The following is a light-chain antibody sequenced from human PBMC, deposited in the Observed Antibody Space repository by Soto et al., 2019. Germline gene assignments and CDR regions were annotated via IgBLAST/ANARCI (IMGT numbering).Light chain of an antibody. J-gene: IGKJ5*01. CDR2: GAS. Sequence: EIVLTQSPDTLSLSPGERATLSCRASPSLSSSYIAWYQHKLGQAPMLLIYGASHRATGIPDRFSGSGSGTDFTLAVSRVEPGDFAVYYCHQYGSSPPFTFGQGTRLHIK. CDR3: HQYGSSPPFT. V-gene: IGKV3-20*01. CDR1: PSLSSSY.